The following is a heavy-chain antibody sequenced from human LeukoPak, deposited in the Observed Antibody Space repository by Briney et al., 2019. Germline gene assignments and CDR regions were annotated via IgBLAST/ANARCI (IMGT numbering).Heavy chain of an antibody. CDR3: AREGPDTYYFDT. CDR1: GYTFTSYY. J-gene: IGHJ5*02. V-gene: IGHV1-46*01. CDR2: INPSGGST. Sequence: ASVKVSCKASGYTFTSYYMHWVRQAPGQGLEWMGIINPSGGSTSYAQKFQGRVTMTRDTSTKTVYMELSSLRSEDTAVYYCAREGPDTYYFDTWGQGTLVTVSS. D-gene: IGHD3-22*01.